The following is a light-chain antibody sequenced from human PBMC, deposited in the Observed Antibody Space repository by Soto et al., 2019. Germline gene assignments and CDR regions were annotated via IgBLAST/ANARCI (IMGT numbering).Light chain of an antibody. CDR3: SSYTSSGTLEV. J-gene: IGLJ1*01. Sequence: QSALTQPASVSGSPGQSITISCTGTRSDVGGYNFVSWYQQFPGKAPKLMIYEVRNRPSGISNRFSGSKSGNTASLTISGLQAEDEADYYCSSYTSSGTLEVFGTGTKLNVL. CDR2: EVR. V-gene: IGLV2-14*01. CDR1: RSDVGGYNF.